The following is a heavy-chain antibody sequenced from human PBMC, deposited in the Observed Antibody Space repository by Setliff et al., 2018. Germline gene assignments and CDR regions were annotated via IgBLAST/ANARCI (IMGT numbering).Heavy chain of an antibody. V-gene: IGHV3-48*01. Sequence: GASVKVSCKASGYTFSTYSMNWVRQAPGKGLEWVSYISSRSDIIYYADSVKGRFTISRDNAKNSLYLRLNSLRAEDTAVYYCASNPRKGRSGGYFYDDPYYYYMDVWGKGTTVTVSS. J-gene: IGHJ6*03. CDR2: ISSRSDII. CDR1: GYTFSTYS. CDR3: ASNPRKGRSGGYFYDDPYYYYMDV. D-gene: IGHD1-26*01.